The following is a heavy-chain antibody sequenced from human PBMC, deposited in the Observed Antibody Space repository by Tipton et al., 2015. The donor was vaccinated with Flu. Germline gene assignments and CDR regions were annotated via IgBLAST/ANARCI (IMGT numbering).Heavy chain of an antibody. V-gene: IGHV4-59*01. J-gene: IGHJ4*02. D-gene: IGHD2-2*01. CDR1: NGSLGSFY. CDR2: IYSGVYT. CDR3: ARDPSLGMPDYFDS. Sequence: TLSLTCIVSNGSLGSFYWNWVRQSPGKGLEWIGYIYSGVYTKYNPSLKSRVTLSADTSKNQFSLRLSSVTAADTAVYFCARDPSLGMPDYFDSWGQGILVTVSS.